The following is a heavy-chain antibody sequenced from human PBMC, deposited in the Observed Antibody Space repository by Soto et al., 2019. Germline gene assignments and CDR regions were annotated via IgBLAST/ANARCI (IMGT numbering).Heavy chain of an antibody. CDR1: GYTFTGYY. Sequence: ASVKVSCKASGYTFTGYYMHWVRQAPGQGLEWMGWINPNSGGTNYAQKFQGWVTMTRDTSISTAYMELSRLRSDDTAVYYCARGTNYYDSSGYYYFDYWGQGTLVTVSS. D-gene: IGHD3-22*01. CDR3: ARGTNYYDSSGYYYFDY. J-gene: IGHJ4*02. V-gene: IGHV1-2*04. CDR2: INPNSGGT.